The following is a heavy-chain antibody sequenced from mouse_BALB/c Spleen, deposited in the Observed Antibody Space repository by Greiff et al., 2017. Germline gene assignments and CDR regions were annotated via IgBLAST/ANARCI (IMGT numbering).Heavy chain of an antibody. J-gene: IGHJ4*01. CDR2: IDPENGDT. CDR1: GFNIKDYY. D-gene: IGHD2-14*01. V-gene: IGHV14-4*02. CDR3: NAVRRRDYAMDY. Sequence: VQLQQSGAELVRSGASVKLSCTASGFNIKDYYMHWVKQRPEQGLEWIGWIDPENGDTEYAPKFQGKATMTADTSSNTAYLQLSSLTSEDTAVYYCNAVRRRDYAMDYWGQGTSVTVSS.